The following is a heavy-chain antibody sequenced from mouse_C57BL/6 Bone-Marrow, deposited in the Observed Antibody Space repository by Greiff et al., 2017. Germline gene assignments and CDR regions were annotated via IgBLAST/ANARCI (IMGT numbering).Heavy chain of an antibody. D-gene: IGHD1-1*01. CDR1: GYTFTSYG. CDR2: ICIRNGYT. CDR3: ARSCCCSSYSY. J-gene: IGHJ2*01. V-gene: IGHV1-58*01. Sequence: DVQLQESGAELVRPGASVKLSCKASGYTFTSYGINWVKQRPGQGLEWIGYICIRNGYTDYNEKFKGKATLTSDKSSSTAYMQLSSLTSEDSAIYLCARSCCCSSYSYWGQGTTVTVSA.